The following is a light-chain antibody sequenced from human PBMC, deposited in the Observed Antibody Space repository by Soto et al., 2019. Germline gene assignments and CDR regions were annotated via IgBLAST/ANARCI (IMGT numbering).Light chain of an antibody. CDR3: SSYTSSSTLGV. J-gene: IGLJ2*01. CDR1: NIDVGGYNY. Sequence: QSGLTQPASVSGSPGQSITISCTGTNIDVGGYNYVSWYQQHPGKAPKLMIYEVTYRPSGVSNRFSGSKSGNTASLTISGLQAEDEADYYCSSYTSSSTLGVFGGGTKLTVL. V-gene: IGLV2-14*01. CDR2: EVT.